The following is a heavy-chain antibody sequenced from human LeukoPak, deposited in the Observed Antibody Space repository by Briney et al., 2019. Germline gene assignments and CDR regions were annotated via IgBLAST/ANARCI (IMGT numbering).Heavy chain of an antibody. CDR2: IYYSGST. J-gene: IGHJ4*02. CDR3: ARNRVARAPNFDY. CDR1: GGSISSYY. V-gene: IGHV4-59*01. D-gene: IGHD1-26*01. Sequence: PSETLSLTCTVSGGSISSYYWTWIRQPPGKGLEWLGYIYYSGSTDYNPSLKSRVTISLDTSKNQFSLRLTSVTAADTAVYYCARNRVARAPNFDYWGQGTLVTVFS.